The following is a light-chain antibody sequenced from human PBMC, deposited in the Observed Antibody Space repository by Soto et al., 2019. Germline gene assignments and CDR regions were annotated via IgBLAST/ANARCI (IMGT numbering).Light chain of an antibody. CDR3: QQYGTSEII. V-gene: IGKV3-20*01. CDR2: DTS. J-gene: IGKJ5*01. Sequence: VLPQSPGTLSLSPGERATLSCRASQSLANSFIAWYQQKPGQAPRLLIYDTSSRARGIPDRSNGRGSGTDFTLPISRLETEDFAVFYCQQYGTSEIIFGQGTRLEIK. CDR1: QSLANSF.